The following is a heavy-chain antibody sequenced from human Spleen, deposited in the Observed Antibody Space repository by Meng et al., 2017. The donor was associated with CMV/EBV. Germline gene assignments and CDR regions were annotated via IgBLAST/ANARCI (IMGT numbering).Heavy chain of an antibody. CDR3: AKESGEVSGSFDS. J-gene: IGHJ4*02. CDR1: GEYVIDYY. CDR2: INPSSSRT. Sequence: KASGEYVIDYYMHWVRQAPGQGLEWMGIINPSSSRTTYAQKFQGRATMTRDTSTSTVYMELSSLRSDDTAVYFCAKESGEVSGSFDSWGQGTLVTVSS. V-gene: IGHV1-46*01. D-gene: IGHD5/OR15-5a*01.